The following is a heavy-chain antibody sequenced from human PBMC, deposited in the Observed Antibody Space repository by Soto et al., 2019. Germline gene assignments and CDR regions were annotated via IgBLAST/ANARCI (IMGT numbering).Heavy chain of an antibody. CDR3: ARRVPGGYCTGGQCPPFAH. Sequence: QVQLQESGPGLVKPSETLSLTCTVSGGSISNYYWSWIRQPPGKSLEWIGYVYYDGSNNYNPSLTGRVTTSVDTSINQCPLRLCSVTAADTSVYTCARRVPGGYCTGGQCPPFAHSGEGIMVTVSS. D-gene: IGHD2-8*02. V-gene: IGHV4-59*08. J-gene: IGHJ4*02. CDR1: GGSISNYY. CDR2: VYYDGSN.